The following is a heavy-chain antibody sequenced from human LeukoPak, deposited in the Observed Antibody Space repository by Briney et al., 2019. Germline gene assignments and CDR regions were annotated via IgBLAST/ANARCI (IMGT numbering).Heavy chain of an antibody. J-gene: IGHJ4*02. D-gene: IGHD4-17*01. CDR1: GGSFSGYY. Sequence: PSETLSLTCAVYGGSFSGYYWSWIRQPPGKGLEWIGEINHSGSTNYNPPLKSRVTISVDTSKNQFSLKLSSVTAADTAVYYCARTLTVTTGDYWGQGTLVTVSS. CDR2: INHSGST. V-gene: IGHV4-34*01. CDR3: ARTLTVTTGDY.